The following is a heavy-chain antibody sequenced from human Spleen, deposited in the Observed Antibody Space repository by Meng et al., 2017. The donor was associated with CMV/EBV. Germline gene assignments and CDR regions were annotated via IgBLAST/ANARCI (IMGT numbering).Heavy chain of an antibody. Sequence: ASVKVSCKASGYTFTGYYMHWVRQAPGQGLEWMGWINPNSGGTNYAQKFQGRVTMTRDTSISTAYMELSRLRSEDTAVYYCASTEQLVQVYYYGMDVWGQGTTVTVSS. CDR2: INPNSGGT. J-gene: IGHJ6*02. V-gene: IGHV1-2*02. CDR3: ASTEQLVQVYYYGMDV. CDR1: GYTFTGYY. D-gene: IGHD6-13*01.